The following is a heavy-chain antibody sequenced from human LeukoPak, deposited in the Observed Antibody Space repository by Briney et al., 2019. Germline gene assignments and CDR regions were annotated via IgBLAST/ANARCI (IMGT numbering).Heavy chain of an antibody. CDR3: ARLGGVTDYYYYYTDV. CDR1: GITFSSYW. D-gene: IGHD1-14*01. V-gene: IGHV3-7*01. Sequence: GGSLRLSCAASGITFSSYWMSWVRQAPGKGLEWVANIKQDGSEKYYVDSVKGRFTISRDNAKNSLYLQMNSLRAEDTAVYYCARLGGVTDYYYYYTDVWGKGTTVTVSS. CDR2: IKQDGSEK. J-gene: IGHJ6*03.